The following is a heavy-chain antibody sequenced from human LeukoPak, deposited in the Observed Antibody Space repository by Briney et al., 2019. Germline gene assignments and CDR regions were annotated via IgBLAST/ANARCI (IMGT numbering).Heavy chain of an antibody. Sequence: SETLSLTCTVSGYSISSGYYWGWIRQPPGKGLEWIGSIYHSGSTYYNPSLKSRVTISVDTSKNQFSLKLSSVTAADTAVYYCARVRSETYGPKYYFDYWGQGTLVTVSS. CDR3: ARVRSETYGPKYYFDY. V-gene: IGHV4-38-2*02. D-gene: IGHD3-10*01. CDR1: GYSISSGYY. J-gene: IGHJ4*02. CDR2: IYHSGST.